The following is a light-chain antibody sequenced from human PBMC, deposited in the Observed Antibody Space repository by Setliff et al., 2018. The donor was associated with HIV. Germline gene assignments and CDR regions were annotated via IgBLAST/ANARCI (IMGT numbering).Light chain of an antibody. CDR3: SSYAGSSSIYL. J-gene: IGLJ1*01. CDR2: EVS. Sequence: QSALTQPPSASGSPGQSVTIPCTGTSSDVGGYNSVSWYQQHPGKAPKVMIYEVSKRPSGVPDRFSGSKSGNTASLTVSGLQAEDEADYYCSSYAGSSSIYLFGTGTKVTVL. CDR1: SSDVGGYNS. V-gene: IGLV2-8*01.